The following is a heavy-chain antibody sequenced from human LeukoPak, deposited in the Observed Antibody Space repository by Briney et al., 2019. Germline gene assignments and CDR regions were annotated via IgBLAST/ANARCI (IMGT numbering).Heavy chain of an antibody. CDR2: IGESGDST. D-gene: IGHD3-22*01. CDR3: AKGIHSTGYYPFDY. CDR1: GFTFSSYA. J-gene: IGHJ4*02. Sequence: PGGSLRLSCAASGFTFSSYAMSWVRQAPGKGLEWVSGIGESGDSTYYADSVKGRFTISRDTSKSTLYLQLNSLRAEDTAIYYCAKGIHSTGYYPFDYWGQGTLVTVSS. V-gene: IGHV3-23*01.